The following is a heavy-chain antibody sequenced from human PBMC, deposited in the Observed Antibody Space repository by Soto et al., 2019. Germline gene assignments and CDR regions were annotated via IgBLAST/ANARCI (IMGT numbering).Heavy chain of an antibody. J-gene: IGHJ5*02. CDR3: ARDRGGEILYYSNWFDP. CDR1: GFTFSSYA. D-gene: IGHD2-8*01. CDR2: ISYDGSNK. V-gene: IGHV3-30-3*01. Sequence: QVQLVESGGGVVQPGRSLRLSCAASGFTFSSYAMHWVRQAPGKGLEWVAVISYDGSNKYYADSVKGRFTISRDNSKNTLYLQMNSLRAEDTAVYYCARDRGGEILYYSNWFDPWGQGTLVTVSS.